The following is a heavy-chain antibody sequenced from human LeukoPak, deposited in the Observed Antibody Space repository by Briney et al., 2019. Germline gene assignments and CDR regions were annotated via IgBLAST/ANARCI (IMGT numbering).Heavy chain of an antibody. V-gene: IGHV1-18*01. D-gene: IGHD3-22*01. CDR3: ARDGNYYDSWSEIDY. Sequence: GASVKVSCKASGYTFTSYGISWVRQAPGQGLEWMGWISAYNGNTNYAQKLQGRVTMTTDTSTSTAYMELRSLRSDDTAVYYCARDGNYYDSWSEIDYWGQGTLVTVSS. CDR2: ISAYNGNT. J-gene: IGHJ4*02. CDR1: GYTFTSYG.